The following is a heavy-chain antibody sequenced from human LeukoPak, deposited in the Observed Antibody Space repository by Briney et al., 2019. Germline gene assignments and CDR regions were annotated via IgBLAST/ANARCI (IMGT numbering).Heavy chain of an antibody. J-gene: IGHJ3*02. CDR2: IYYSGST. V-gene: IGHV4-59*01. CDR1: GGSISSYY. Sequence: SETLSLTCTVSGGSISSYYWSWLRQPPGKGMEWMGYIYYSGSTNYNPSLKSRVTISVDTSKNQFSLKLSSVTAADTAVYYCARNPLLFPDAFDIWGQGTMVTVSS. CDR3: ARNPLLFPDAFDI. D-gene: IGHD2-15*01.